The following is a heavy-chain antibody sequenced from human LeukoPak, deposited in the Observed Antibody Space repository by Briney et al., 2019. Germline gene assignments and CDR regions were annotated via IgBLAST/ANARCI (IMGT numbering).Heavy chain of an antibody. J-gene: IGHJ4*02. Sequence: PSETLSLTCTASGVSISSYYWSWVRQPPGKGLEWIGYIYYSGSTNYNPSLKSRVTIFVDTSNNHSSLILISVPPADPALYYCAKNTWELLQWGQGTLVTVSS. V-gene: IGHV4-59*01. CDR1: GVSISSYY. CDR2: IYYSGST. D-gene: IGHD1-26*01. CDR3: AKNTWELLQ.